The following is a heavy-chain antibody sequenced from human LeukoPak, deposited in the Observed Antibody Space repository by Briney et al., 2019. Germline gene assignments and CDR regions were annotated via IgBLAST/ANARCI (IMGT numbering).Heavy chain of an antibody. Sequence: PGGSLRLSCAASGFTFGDYTMHWFRQPPGRGLQWVSLITGDGGTTSYAGSVKGRFTISRDNAKNSLYLQMNSLRAEDTAVYYCARGRTTVTTWFLDLWGRGTLVTVSS. CDR3: ARGRTTVTTWFLDL. D-gene: IGHD4-17*01. CDR2: ITGDGGTT. CDR1: GFTFGDYT. J-gene: IGHJ2*01. V-gene: IGHV3-43*02.